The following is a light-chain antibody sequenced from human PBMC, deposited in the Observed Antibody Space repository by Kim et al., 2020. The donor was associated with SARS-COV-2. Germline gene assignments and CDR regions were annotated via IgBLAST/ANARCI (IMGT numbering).Light chain of an antibody. CDR2: YDS. V-gene: IGLV3-21*04. CDR3: QGWVSGGGGV. CDR1: NIGSKS. Sequence: SYELTQPPSVSVAPGKTARITCGGNNIGSKSVHWYQQKPGQAPVLVIYYDSDRPSGIPERFSGSNSGNTATLTISRVEAGDEADYYCQGWVSGGGGVFG. J-gene: IGLJ2*01.